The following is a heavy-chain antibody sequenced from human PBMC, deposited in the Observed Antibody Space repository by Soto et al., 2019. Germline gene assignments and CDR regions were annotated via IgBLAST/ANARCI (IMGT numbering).Heavy chain of an antibody. Sequence: GGSLRLSCAASGFTFSSYGMHWVRQAPGKGLEWVAVIWYDGSNKYYADSVKGRFTISRDNSKNTLYLQMNSLRAEDTAVYYCARTEDLGYCSGGSCYSGYWGQGTMVTVSS. CDR2: IWYDGSNK. J-gene: IGHJ4*03. D-gene: IGHD2-15*01. CDR3: ARTEDLGYCSGGSCYSGY. CDR1: GFTFSSYG. V-gene: IGHV3-33*01.